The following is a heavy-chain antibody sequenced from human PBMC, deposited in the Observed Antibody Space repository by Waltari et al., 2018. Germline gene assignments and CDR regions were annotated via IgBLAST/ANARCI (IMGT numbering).Heavy chain of an antibody. J-gene: IGHJ4*02. V-gene: IGHV4-38-2*01. Sequence: QVQLQESGPGLVKPSETLSLTCAVSGYSISSGYYWGWIRQPPGKGLEWIGSIYHSGSTYYHPSLKSRVTISVDTSKNQFSLKLSSVTAADTAVYYCARCGASVAVAGTPDYWGQGTLVTVSS. CDR1: GYSISSGYY. D-gene: IGHD6-19*01. CDR3: ARCGASVAVAGTPDY. CDR2: IYHSGST.